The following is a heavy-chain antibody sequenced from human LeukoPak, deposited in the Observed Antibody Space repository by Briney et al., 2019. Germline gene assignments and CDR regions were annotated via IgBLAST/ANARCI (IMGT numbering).Heavy chain of an antibody. J-gene: IGHJ4*02. Sequence: SETLSLTCTVSGYSISSGYYWGWIRQPPGKGLEWIGSIYHSGSTYYNPSLKSRVTISVDTSKNHFSLKLSSVTAADTAVYYCARARRSWSSFDYWGQGTLVTVSS. CDR3: ARARRSWSSFDY. CDR2: IYHSGST. V-gene: IGHV4-38-2*02. CDR1: GYSISSGYY. D-gene: IGHD6-13*01.